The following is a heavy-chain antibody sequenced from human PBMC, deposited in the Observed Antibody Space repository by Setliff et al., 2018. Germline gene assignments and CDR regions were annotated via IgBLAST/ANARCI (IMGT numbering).Heavy chain of an antibody. D-gene: IGHD6-6*01. V-gene: IGHV1-18*01. Sequence: ASVQVSCKASGYTFTSYGISWVRQAPGQGLEWMGWISAYNGNTNYAQKLQGRVTMPTDTSTSSAYMELRSLRSDDTAVYYCARDFPPLYSSSFSDAFDIWGQGTMVTVSS. CDR2: ISAYNGNT. CDR1: GYTFTSYG. CDR3: ARDFPPLYSSSFSDAFDI. J-gene: IGHJ3*02.